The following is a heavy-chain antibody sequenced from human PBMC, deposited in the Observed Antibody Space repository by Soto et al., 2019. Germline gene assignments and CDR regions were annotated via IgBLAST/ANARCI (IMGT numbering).Heavy chain of an antibody. J-gene: IGHJ6*02. CDR2: IKQDGSEK. Sequence: GGSLRLSCAASGFTFSSYWMSWVRQAPGKGLERVANIKQDGSEKYYVDSVKGRFTISRDNAENSLYLQMNSLRAEDTAVYYCARDRYSYYDFWSGSLPYYYYGMDVWGQGTTVTVSS. CDR1: GFTFSSYW. D-gene: IGHD3-3*01. CDR3: ARDRYSYYDFWSGSLPYYYYGMDV. V-gene: IGHV3-7*01.